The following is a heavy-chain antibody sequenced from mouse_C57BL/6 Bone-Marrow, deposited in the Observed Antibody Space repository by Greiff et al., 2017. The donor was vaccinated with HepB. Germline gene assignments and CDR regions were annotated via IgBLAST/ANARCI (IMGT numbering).Heavy chain of an antibody. CDR1: GYTFTSYW. V-gene: IGHV1-72*01. J-gene: IGHJ4*01. CDR2: IDPNSGGT. D-gene: IGHD2-5*01. Sequence: QVQLQQPGAELVKPGASVKLSCKASGYTFTSYWMHWVKQRPGRGPEWIGRIDPNSGGTKYNEKFKSKATLTVDKPSSTAYMQLSSLTSEDSAVYYCARRPAYYSNWDAMDYWGQGTSVTVSS. CDR3: ARRPAYYSNWDAMDY.